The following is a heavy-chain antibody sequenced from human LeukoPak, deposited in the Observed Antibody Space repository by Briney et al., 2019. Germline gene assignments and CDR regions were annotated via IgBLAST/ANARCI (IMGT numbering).Heavy chain of an antibody. D-gene: IGHD2-15*01. CDR3: ARQIVVVVAATDYEVDWFDP. V-gene: IGHV4-39*01. Sequence: PSETLSLTCTVSGGSISSISYYWGWVRQPPGEGLEWIVCICYSGSTYYNPSLKSRVTISVDTSKNQSSLKLSSVTAADTAVYYCARQIVVVVAATDYEVDWFDPWGQGTLVTVSS. CDR1: GGSISSISYY. CDR2: ICYSGST. J-gene: IGHJ5*02.